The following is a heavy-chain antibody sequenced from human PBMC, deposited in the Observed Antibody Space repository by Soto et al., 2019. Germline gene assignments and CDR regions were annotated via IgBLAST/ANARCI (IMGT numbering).Heavy chain of an antibody. Sequence: SETLSLTCTVSGGSISSSSYYWGWIRQPPGKGLEWIGSIYYSGSTYYNPSLKSRVTISVDTSKNQFSLKLSSVTAADTAVYYCARDGYNYPYFDYCGQGTLVTVSS. D-gene: IGHD5-12*01. V-gene: IGHV4-39*02. J-gene: IGHJ4*02. CDR2: IYYSGST. CDR1: GGSISSSSYY. CDR3: ARDGYNYPYFDY.